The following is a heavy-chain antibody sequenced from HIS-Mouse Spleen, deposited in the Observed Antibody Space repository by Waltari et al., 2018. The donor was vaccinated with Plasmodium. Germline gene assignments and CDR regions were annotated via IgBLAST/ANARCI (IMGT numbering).Heavy chain of an antibody. D-gene: IGHD6-13*01. J-gene: IGHJ2*01. CDR3: ASSWYWYFDL. V-gene: IGHV3-7*01. CDR2: RKQEGSEK. CDR1: GFTFSSYW. Sequence: EVQLVESGGGLVQPGGSLRLSCAASGFTFSSYWMSGVRQAPGKGLEWVANRKQEGSEKYYVDSVKGRFTISRDNAKNSLYLQMNSLRAEDTAVYYCASSWYWYFDLWGRGTLVTVSS.